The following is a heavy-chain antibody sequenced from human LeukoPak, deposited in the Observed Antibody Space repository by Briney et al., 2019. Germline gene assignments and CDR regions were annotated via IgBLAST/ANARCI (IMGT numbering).Heavy chain of an antibody. CDR3: ARLFPLVPVSNDYYHPLDV. Sequence: PSETLSLTCTVSGDSITTSYWGWIRQPPGKGLEWIGYVHYNGRTNYNPSLQSRVAISLDTYKSQFSLRVTSVTAADTAIYYCARLFPLVPVSNDYYHPLDVWGQGTTVTVS. CDR1: GDSITTSY. D-gene: IGHD6-13*01. CDR2: VHYNGRT. V-gene: IGHV4-59*08. J-gene: IGHJ6*02.